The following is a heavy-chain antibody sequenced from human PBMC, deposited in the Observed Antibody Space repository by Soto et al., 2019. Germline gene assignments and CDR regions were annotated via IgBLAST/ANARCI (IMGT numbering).Heavy chain of an antibody. Sequence: SETLSLTCTVSGDSISSGNKYWSRIRQPPGKGLEWIGYIFSSGTTYYNPSLKSRLTMSLDASQNQFSLKLNSLTDADTAVYFCARVPSPFDYYHAMDVWGQGTTVTVSS. CDR3: ARVPSPFDYYHAMDV. J-gene: IGHJ6*02. V-gene: IGHV4-30-4*01. CDR2: IFSSGTT. D-gene: IGHD3-16*01. CDR1: GDSISSGNKY.